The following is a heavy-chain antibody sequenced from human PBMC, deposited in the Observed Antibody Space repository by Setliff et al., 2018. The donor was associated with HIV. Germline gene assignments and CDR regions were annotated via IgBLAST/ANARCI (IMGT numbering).Heavy chain of an antibody. J-gene: IGHJ4*02. D-gene: IGHD2-2*02. CDR3: ERDLYDY. V-gene: IGHV1-18*04. CDR2: ISAYDGHT. CDR1: GYTFAGYY. Sequence: ASVKVSCKASGYTFAGYYMHWVRQAPGQGLEWMGRISAYDGHTNYGQKFQGRVTMTTDTSTSTAYVELRSLRADDTAVYFCERDLYDYWGQGTLVTVLL.